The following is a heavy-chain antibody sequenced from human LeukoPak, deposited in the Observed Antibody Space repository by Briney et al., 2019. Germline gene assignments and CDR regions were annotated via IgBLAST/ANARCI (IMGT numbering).Heavy chain of an antibody. D-gene: IGHD6-13*01. CDR3: ARYGNSCYDP. J-gene: IGHJ5*02. CDR2: ISTDGGGT. Sequence: GGFLRLSCSASGFTFNTYAMHWVRQAPGKGLEYVSAISTDGGGTYYADSVKGRFTIFRDNSKNTLYLQMSGLRAEDTAVYYCARYGNSCYDPWGQGTLVTVSS. CDR1: GFTFNTYA. V-gene: IGHV3-64D*06.